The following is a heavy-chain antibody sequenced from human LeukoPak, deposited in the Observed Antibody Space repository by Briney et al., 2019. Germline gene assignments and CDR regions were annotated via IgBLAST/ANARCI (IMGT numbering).Heavy chain of an antibody. D-gene: IGHD2-15*01. CDR2: ISTYNANT. CDR3: ARARRYCSGGSCPPLIDY. CDR1: GYTFTSYG. Sequence: ASVKVSCKASGYTFTSYGISWMRQAPGQGLEWMGWISTYNANTNYAQKLQGRVTLTTDTSTSAAYMELRSLRSDDTAVYYCARARRYCSGGSCPPLIDYWGQGTLATVSS. V-gene: IGHV1-18*01. J-gene: IGHJ4*02.